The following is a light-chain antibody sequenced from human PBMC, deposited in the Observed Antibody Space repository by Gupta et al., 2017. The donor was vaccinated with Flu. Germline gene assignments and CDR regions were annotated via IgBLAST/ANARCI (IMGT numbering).Light chain of an antibody. CDR3: QQDDDWPS. CDR2: DAS. J-gene: IGKJ4*01. V-gene: IGKV3-15*01. CDR1: QSGSNN. Sequence: ATATCSVSPRERATLCCRASQSGSNNLAWYQQRPGQAHRLFIYDASTRATGIPARFSGSGSGTDFTLTSNSLQSEDVALYYCQQDDDWPSFGGGTTVGIK.